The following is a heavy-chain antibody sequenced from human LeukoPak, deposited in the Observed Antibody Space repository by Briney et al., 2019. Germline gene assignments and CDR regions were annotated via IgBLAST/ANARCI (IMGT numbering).Heavy chain of an antibody. D-gene: IGHD6-13*01. CDR1: GFTVSSNY. CDR3: ASHSSSWYYYYGMDV. J-gene: IGHJ6*02. CDR2: IYSGGST. V-gene: IGHV3-53*01. Sequence: PGGSLRLSCAASGFTVSSNYMSWVRQAPGKGLEWVSVIYSGGSTYYADSVKGRFTISRDNSKNTLYLQMNSLRAEDTAVYYCASHSSSWYYYYGMDVWGQGTTVTVSS.